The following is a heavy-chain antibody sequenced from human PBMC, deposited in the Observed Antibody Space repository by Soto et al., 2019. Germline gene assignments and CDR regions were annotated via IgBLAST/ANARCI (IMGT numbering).Heavy chain of an antibody. Sequence: SETLSLTCTVSGGSISSYYWSWIRQPPGKGLEWIGYIYYSGSTNYNPSLKSRVTISVDTSKNQFSLKLSSVTAADTAVYYCARVLGYCSGGSCYSNWFDTWGQGTLVTVSS. CDR2: IYYSGST. CDR3: ARVLGYCSGGSCYSNWFDT. CDR1: GGSISSYY. D-gene: IGHD2-15*01. V-gene: IGHV4-59*01. J-gene: IGHJ5*02.